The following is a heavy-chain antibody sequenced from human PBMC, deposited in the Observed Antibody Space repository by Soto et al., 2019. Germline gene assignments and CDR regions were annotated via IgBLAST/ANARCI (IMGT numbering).Heavy chain of an antibody. D-gene: IGHD3-10*01. J-gene: IGHJ4*02. V-gene: IGHV4-59*01. CDR2: IYYSGST. Sequence: PSETLSLTCTVSGGSISSYYWSWIRQPPGKGLEWIGYIYYSGSTNYNPSLKSRVTISVDTSKNQFSLKLSSVTAADTAVYYCARTYYYGSGSLYYFDYWGQGTLVTGSS. CDR3: ARTYYYGSGSLYYFDY. CDR1: GGSISSYY.